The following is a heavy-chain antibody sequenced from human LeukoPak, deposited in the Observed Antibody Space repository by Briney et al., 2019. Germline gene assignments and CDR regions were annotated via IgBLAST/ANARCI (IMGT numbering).Heavy chain of an antibody. D-gene: IGHD2-2*01. CDR2: ISGSGSTT. V-gene: IGHV3-23*01. J-gene: IGHJ4*02. CDR1: GFTFSTYW. CDR3: AKDLCSSPSCPLGDY. Sequence: GGSLRLSCAASGFTFSTYWMHWVRQAPGKGLEWVSAISGSGSTTYYADSVKGRFTISRDNSKNTLYLQMNSLRAEDTAVYYCAKDLCSSPSCPLGDYWGQGTLVTVSS.